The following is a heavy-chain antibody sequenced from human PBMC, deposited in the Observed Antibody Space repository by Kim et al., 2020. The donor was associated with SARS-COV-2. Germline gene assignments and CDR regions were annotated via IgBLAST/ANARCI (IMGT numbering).Heavy chain of an antibody. J-gene: IGHJ6*02. CDR2: IVVGSGNT. V-gene: IGHV1-58*01. Sequence: SVKVSCKASGFTFTSSAVQWVRQARGQRLEWIGWIVVGSGNTNYAQKFQERVTITRDMSTSTAYMELSSLRSEDTAVYYCAAVRDTIFGVVQDYGMDVWGQGITVTVSS. CDR3: AAVRDTIFGVVQDYGMDV. CDR1: GFTFTSSA. D-gene: IGHD3-3*01.